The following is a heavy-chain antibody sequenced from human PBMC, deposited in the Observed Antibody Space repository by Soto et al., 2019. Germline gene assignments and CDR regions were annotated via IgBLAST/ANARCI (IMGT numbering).Heavy chain of an antibody. CDR1: GGTVASSHW. V-gene: IGHV4-4*02. Sequence: SETLSLTCGVSGGTVASSHWWSWVRQSPGRGLKWIGNVYHTGDTNFNPSLQSRVTFSVDKPNNQFSLRLTSVTAADPAVYFCAREIVTAGGNNYFDPWGPGTLVTVSS. CDR3: AREIVTAGGNNYFDP. J-gene: IGHJ5*02. CDR2: VYHTGDT. D-gene: IGHD2-21*02.